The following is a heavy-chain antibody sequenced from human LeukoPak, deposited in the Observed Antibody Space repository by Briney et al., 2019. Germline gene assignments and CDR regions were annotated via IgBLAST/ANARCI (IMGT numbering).Heavy chain of an antibody. V-gene: IGHV4-30-4*08. J-gene: IGHJ6*03. Sequence: SETLSLTCTVSGGSISSGDYYWSWIRQPPGKGLEWIGYIYYSGSTYYNPSLKSRVTISVDTSKNQFSLKLSSVTAADTAAYYCARAIDGYSYDRGYCMDVWGKGTTVTVSS. D-gene: IGHD5-18*01. CDR3: ARAIDGYSYDRGYCMDV. CDR1: GGSISSGDYY. CDR2: IYYSGST.